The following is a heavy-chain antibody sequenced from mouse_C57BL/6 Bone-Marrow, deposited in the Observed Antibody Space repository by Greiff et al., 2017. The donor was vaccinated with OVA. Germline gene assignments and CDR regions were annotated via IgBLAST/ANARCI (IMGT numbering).Heavy chain of an antibody. J-gene: IGHJ1*03. Sequence: QVQLKESGPELVKPGASVKISCKASGYAFSSSWMNWVKQRPGKGLEWIGRIYPGDGDTNYNGKFKGKATLTADKSSSTAYMQLSSLTSEDSAVYFCARREITTVVADWYFDVWGTGTTVTVSS. D-gene: IGHD1-1*01. V-gene: IGHV1-82*01. CDR1: GYAFSSSW. CDR3: ARREITTVVADWYFDV. CDR2: IYPGDGDT.